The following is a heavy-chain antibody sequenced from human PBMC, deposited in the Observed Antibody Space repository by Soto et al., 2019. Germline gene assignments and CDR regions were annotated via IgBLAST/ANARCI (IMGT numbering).Heavy chain of an antibody. J-gene: IGHJ4*02. D-gene: IGHD5-18*01. CDR2: IWYDGSNK. CDR1: GFTFSSYG. V-gene: IGHV3-33*01. CDR3: ARGKGWTVDTAMAPPPDY. Sequence: GGSLRLSCAASGFTFSSYGMHWVRQAPGKGLEWVAVIWYDGSNKYYADSVKGRFTISRDNSKNTLYLQMNSLRAEDTAVYYCARGKGWTVDTAMAPPPDYWGQGTLVTVSS.